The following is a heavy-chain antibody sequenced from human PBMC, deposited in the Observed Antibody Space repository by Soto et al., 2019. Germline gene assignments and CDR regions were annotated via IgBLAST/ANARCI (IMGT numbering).Heavy chain of an antibody. CDR2: VYNSGST. V-gene: IGHV4-59*01. D-gene: IGHD5-12*01. CDR1: GGSISSNY. Sequence: KTSETLSLTCTVSGGSISSNYWTWIRQPPGKGLEWIGYVYNSGSTNYNPSLKSRVTISVDTSKNQFSLKLSSVTAADTAVYYCAGFRDGYLIKNGMDVWGQGTTVTV. J-gene: IGHJ6*02. CDR3: AGFRDGYLIKNGMDV.